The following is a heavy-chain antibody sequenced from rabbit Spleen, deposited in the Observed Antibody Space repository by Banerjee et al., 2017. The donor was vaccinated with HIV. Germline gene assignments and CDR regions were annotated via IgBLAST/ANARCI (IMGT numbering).Heavy chain of an antibody. D-gene: IGHD1-1*01. CDR2: INTATGKP. CDR3: ARDLVGVIGWNFYL. Sequence: QEQLEESGGGLVKPEGSLTLTCKASGFSFSDRDGMCWVRQAPGKGLEWIACINTATGKPVYASWAKGRFTISKTSSTTVTLQMTSLTAADTATYFCARDLVGVIGWNFYLWVPGTLVT. V-gene: IGHV1S45*01. J-gene: IGHJ4*01. CDR1: GFSFSDRDG.